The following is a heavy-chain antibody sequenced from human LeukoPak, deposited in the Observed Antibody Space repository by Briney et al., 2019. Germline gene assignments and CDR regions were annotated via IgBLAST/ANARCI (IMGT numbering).Heavy chain of an antibody. D-gene: IGHD4-17*01. Sequence: GGSLRLSCAASGFTFSIYWMSWVRQAPGKGLEWVANIKQDGSEKYYVDSVKGRFTISRDNAKNSLYLQINSLRDEDTAVYYCARETVGLDYWGQGTLVTVSS. CDR1: GFTFSIYW. J-gene: IGHJ4*02. CDR2: IKQDGSEK. CDR3: ARETVGLDY. V-gene: IGHV3-7*01.